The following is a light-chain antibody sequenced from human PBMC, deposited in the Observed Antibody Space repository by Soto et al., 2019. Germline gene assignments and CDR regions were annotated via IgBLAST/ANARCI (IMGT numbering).Light chain of an antibody. CDR2: GTS. J-gene: IGLJ1*01. V-gene: IGLV1-40*01. Sequence: QSVLTQPPSVSGASGQRVTIACTGNNSNIGTGFDVHWYRHFPGAAPKLLLSGTSHRPSGVPDRFSGSKSGTSASLAITGLQADDEADYYCQTSDSGLFGLIFGTGTKLTV. CDR1: NSNIGTGFD. CDR3: QTSDSGLFGLI.